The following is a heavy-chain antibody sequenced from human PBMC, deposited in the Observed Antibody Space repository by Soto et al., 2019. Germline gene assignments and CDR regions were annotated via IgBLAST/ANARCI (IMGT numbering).Heavy chain of an antibody. Sequence: PGGSLRLSCAASGFTFSSYGMNWVRQAPGKGLEWLSYISSSSYTIYYANSVKGRFTISRDNTKNSLYLQMNSLRAEDTAVYYCARDLYSSGYLFDAFDVWGQGIKVTVSS. CDR2: ISSSSYTI. CDR3: ARDLYSSGYLFDAFDV. D-gene: IGHD3-22*01. J-gene: IGHJ3*01. V-gene: IGHV3-48*04. CDR1: GFTFSSYG.